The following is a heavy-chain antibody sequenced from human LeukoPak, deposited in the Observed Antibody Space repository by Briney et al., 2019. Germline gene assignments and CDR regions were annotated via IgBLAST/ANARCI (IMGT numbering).Heavy chain of an antibody. CDR3: ARDWGNWNYDY. CDR2: ISCGGST. CDR1: GLTVSSNY. J-gene: IGHJ4*02. Sequence: GGSLRLSCAASGLTVSSNYMSWVRQAPGKGLEWVSLISCGGSTYYADSVRGRFTISRDNSKNTLYLQMNSLRAEDTAVYYCARDWGNWNYDYWGQGTLVTVSS. V-gene: IGHV3-66*01. D-gene: IGHD1-7*01.